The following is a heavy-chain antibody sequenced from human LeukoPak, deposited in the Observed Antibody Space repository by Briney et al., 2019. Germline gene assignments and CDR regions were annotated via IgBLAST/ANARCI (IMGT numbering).Heavy chain of an antibody. Sequence: GGSLRLSCAASGFTFSSYAMSWVRQAPGKGLEWVSAISGSGGSTYYADSVKGRFTISRDNSKNTLYLQMNSLRAEDTAVYYCAKDGVASGSYLNWFDHWGQGTLVTVSS. J-gene: IGHJ5*02. CDR1: GFTFSSYA. D-gene: IGHD1-26*01. CDR3: AKDGVASGSYLNWFDH. CDR2: ISGSGGST. V-gene: IGHV3-23*01.